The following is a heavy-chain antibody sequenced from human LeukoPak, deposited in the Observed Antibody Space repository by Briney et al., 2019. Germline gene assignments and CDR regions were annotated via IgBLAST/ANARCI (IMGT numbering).Heavy chain of an antibody. CDR3: ARFEHSSGWYVDY. V-gene: IGHV4-59*01. J-gene: IGHJ4*02. D-gene: IGHD6-19*01. Sequence: SETLSLTCTVSGGSISSYYWSWIRQPPGKGLEWIGYIYYSGSTNYNPSLKSRVTISVDTSKNQFSLKLSSATAADTAVYYCARFEHSSGWYVDYWGQGTLVTVSS. CDR1: GGSISSYY. CDR2: IYYSGST.